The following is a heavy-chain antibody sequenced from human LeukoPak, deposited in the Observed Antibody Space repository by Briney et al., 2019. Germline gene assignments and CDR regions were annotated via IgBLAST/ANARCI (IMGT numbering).Heavy chain of an antibody. CDR1: GDSISSYY. V-gene: IGHV4-59*01. J-gene: IGHJ6*02. CDR3: ARVWRNPSFGVDV. Sequence: SETLSLTCTVSGDSISSYYWNWIRQPPGRGLEWIGYIYYSGSTNYNSSLKSRVTISGDTSKNQLSLKLSSVTAADTAVYYCARVWRNPSFGVDVWGQGTTVTVSS. D-gene: IGHD1-14*01. CDR2: IYYSGST.